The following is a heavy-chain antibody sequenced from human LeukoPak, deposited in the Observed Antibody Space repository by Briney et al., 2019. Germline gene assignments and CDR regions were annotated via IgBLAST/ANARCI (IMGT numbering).Heavy chain of an antibody. D-gene: IGHD4-17*01. V-gene: IGHV3-72*01. CDR3: ASGDYGEYGY. Sequence: GSLRLSCAASGFTFSDHYMDWVRQAPGKGLEWVGRTRNKANSYTTEYAASVKGRFTISRDDSKNSLYLQMNSLKTEDTAVYYCASGDYGEYGYWGQGTLVTVSS. CDR1: GFTFSDHY. CDR2: TRNKANSYTT. J-gene: IGHJ4*02.